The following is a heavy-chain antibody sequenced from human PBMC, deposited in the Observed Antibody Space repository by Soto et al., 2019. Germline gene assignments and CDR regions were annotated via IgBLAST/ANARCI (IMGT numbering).Heavy chain of an antibody. Sequence: GASVKVSCKASGYTFTSYGISWVRQAPGQGLEWMGWISAYNGNTNYAQKLQGRVTMTTDTSTSTAYMELRSLRSDDTAVYYCAGGPRSSSSNWFDPWGQGTLVTVSS. CDR2: ISAYNGNT. D-gene: IGHD6-6*01. CDR3: AGGPRSSSSNWFDP. J-gene: IGHJ5*02. V-gene: IGHV1-18*04. CDR1: GYTFTSYG.